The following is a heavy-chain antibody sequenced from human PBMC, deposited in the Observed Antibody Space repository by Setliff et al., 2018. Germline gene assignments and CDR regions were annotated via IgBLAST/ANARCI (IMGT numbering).Heavy chain of an antibody. CDR3: AREGVDTRSSTDYRYYMDV. CDR1: GGTFTNYG. Sequence: SVKVSCKASGGTFTNYGVSWVRQAPGQGLEWMGGTIPLFGTTDYAQKFHGRVTIITDESTSTAYMGLSSLTSDDTAVYYCAREGVDTRSSTDYRYYMDVWGKGTTGTVSS. V-gene: IGHV1-69*05. D-gene: IGHD5-18*01. CDR2: TIPLFGTT. J-gene: IGHJ6*03.